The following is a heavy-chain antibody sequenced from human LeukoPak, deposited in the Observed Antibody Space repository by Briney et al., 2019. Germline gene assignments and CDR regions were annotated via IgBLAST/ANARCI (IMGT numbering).Heavy chain of an antibody. CDR3: AIYTAMGH. CDR1: GFTFSSYA. J-gene: IGHJ4*02. V-gene: IGHV3-53*01. Sequence: GASLRLSCAASGFTFSSYAMSWVRQAPGKGLEWVSVIYSGGSTNYADSVKGRFTISRDNSMNTLYLQMNSLRAEDTAVYYCAIYTAMGHWGQGTLVTVSS. CDR2: IYSGGST. D-gene: IGHD5-18*01.